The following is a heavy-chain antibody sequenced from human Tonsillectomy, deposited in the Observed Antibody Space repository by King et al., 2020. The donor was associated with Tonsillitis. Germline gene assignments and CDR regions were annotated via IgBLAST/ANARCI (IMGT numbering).Heavy chain of an antibody. CDR1: GGSISSYF. V-gene: IGHV4-59*12. Sequence: VQLQESGPGLVKPSETLSLTCTVSGGSISSYFWNWVRLSPGKGLEWIGYIYYSGSTNYNPSLKSRVTISLDTSQNQFSLKLSAVTAADTAVYFWARDPSSGWPNFFDLWGQGTLVPVPS. CDR3: ARDPSSGWPNFFDL. D-gene: IGHD6-19*01. CDR2: IYYSGST. J-gene: IGHJ4*02.